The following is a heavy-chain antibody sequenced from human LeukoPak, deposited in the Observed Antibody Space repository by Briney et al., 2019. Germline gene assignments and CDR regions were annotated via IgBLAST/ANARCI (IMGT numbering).Heavy chain of an antibody. CDR2: IKEDGSDK. V-gene: IGHV3-7*01. Sequence: GESLRPSCAASGFTFSSYWMSWVRQAPGKGMEWVAKIKEDGSDKYYVDSVKGRFSISRDNAKNSLYLQMNSLRAEDTAVYYCGRQQGMNYWGQGTLVTVSS. CDR1: GFTFSSYW. D-gene: IGHD7-27*01. J-gene: IGHJ4*02. CDR3: GRQQGMNY.